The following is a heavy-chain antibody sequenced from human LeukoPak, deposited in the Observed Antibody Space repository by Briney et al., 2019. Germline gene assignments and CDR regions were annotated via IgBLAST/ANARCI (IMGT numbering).Heavy chain of an antibody. Sequence: PGGSLKVSCAASGYTFTSYAMTWVRQAPGKGLEWVSAISGSGGNTYYADSLKGRFTISRDNSKKALYLQMNSLRAEDTAVYYCAILLTSPQTPDYWGQGTLVTVSS. D-gene: IGHD2-21*01. V-gene: IGHV3-23*01. CDR3: AILLTSPQTPDY. CDR2: ISGSGGNT. J-gene: IGHJ4*02. CDR1: GYTFTSYA.